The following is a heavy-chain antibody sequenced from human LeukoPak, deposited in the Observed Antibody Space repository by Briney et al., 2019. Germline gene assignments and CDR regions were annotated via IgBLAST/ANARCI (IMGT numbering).Heavy chain of an antibody. D-gene: IGHD3-10*01. V-gene: IGHV4-30-4*01. J-gene: IGHJ4*02. Sequence: PSETLSLTCTVSGGSISSGDYYWSWIRQPPGKGLEWIGYIYYSGSTYYNPSLKSRVTISVDTTKNQFPLKLSSVTAADTAVYYCARAPPMVGWGQGTLVTVSS. CDR3: ARAPPMVG. CDR1: GGSISSGDYY. CDR2: IYYSGST.